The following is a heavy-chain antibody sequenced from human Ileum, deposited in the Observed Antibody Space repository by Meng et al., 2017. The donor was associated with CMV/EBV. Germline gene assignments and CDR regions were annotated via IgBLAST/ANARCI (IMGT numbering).Heavy chain of an antibody. Sequence: QGQLAQSGTEVKKPGASVKVSCKASGYTFTDYYMHWVRQAPGQGLEWMGVISPIFRTSNYAQKFQGRLTITADESTSTAYMELSSLTSGDTAVYYCATSGRGPKYYFDYWGQGTLVTVSS. CDR3: ATSGRGPKYYFDY. J-gene: IGHJ4*02. D-gene: IGHD1-14*01. CDR2: ISPIFRTS. V-gene: IGHV1-69*01. CDR1: GYTFTDYY.